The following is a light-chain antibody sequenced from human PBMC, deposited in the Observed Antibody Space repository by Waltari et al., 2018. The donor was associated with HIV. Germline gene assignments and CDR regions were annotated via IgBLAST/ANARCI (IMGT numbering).Light chain of an antibody. J-gene: IGKJ3*01. Sequence: DIVMTQSPLSLPVNPGEPASISCRSSQSLLHSNGYNYLDWYLQKPGQSPQLLIYLGSKRAYRVPDRCSGSGSGTDFTLKISRVEADDVGVYYCMQALQTPFTFGPGTKVDIK. V-gene: IGKV2-28*01. CDR3: MQALQTPFT. CDR2: LGS. CDR1: QSLLHSNGYNY.